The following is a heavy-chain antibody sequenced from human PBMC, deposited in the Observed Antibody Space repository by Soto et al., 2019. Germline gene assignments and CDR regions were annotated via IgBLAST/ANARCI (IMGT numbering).Heavy chain of an antibody. CDR2: IYLSGST. D-gene: IGHD4-17*01. V-gene: IGHV4-30-2*01. CDR3: ARGIYYGHYPSPYYFDY. J-gene: IGHJ4*02. Sequence: PSETLSLTCAVSGGSISSGGYSWSWIRQPPXKGLEWIGYIYLSGSTYYNPSLKSRVTISVDRSKNQFSLKLSSVTAADTAVYYCARGIYYGHYPSPYYFDYWGQGTLVTVSS. CDR1: GGSISSGGYS.